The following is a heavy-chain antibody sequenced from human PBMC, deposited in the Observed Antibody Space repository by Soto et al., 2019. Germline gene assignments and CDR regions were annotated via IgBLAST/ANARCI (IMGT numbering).Heavy chain of an antibody. D-gene: IGHD2-21*02. Sequence: QTLSLTCAISGDSVSSNSAAWNWIRQSPSRGLEWLGRTYYRSKWYNDYAVSVKSRITINPDTSKNQFSLQLNSVTPEDTAVYYCARGGTVVTLGAFDIWGQGTMVTVSS. CDR2: TYYRSKWYN. V-gene: IGHV6-1*01. CDR1: GDSVSSNSAA. J-gene: IGHJ3*02. CDR3: ARGGTVVTLGAFDI.